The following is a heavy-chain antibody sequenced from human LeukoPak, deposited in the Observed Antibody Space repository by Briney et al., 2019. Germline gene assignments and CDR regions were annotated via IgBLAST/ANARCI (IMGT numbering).Heavy chain of an antibody. CDR2: IRSDGSNK. V-gene: IGHV3-30*02. J-gene: IGHJ5*02. Sequence: GGSLRLSCAASGFTFSSYWMHWVRQAPGKGLEWVAFIRSDGSNKYYADSVKGRFTISRDNSKNTLFLQMNSLRPEDTAVYYCAKDRDLASWGQGTLVTVSS. CDR3: AKDRDLAS. CDR1: GFTFSSYW.